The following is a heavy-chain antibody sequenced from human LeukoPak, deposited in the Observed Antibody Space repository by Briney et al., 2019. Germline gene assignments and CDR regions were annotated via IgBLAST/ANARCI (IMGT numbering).Heavy chain of an antibody. CDR2: IIHIFGTA. J-gene: IGHJ4*02. V-gene: IGHV1-69*05. CDR3: ARDRRDGYTSFDY. Sequence: SVKVSCKASGGTFSSYAISWVRQAPGQGLEWMGRIIHIFGTANYAQKFQGRVTITTDESTSTAYMELSSLRSEDTAVYYCARDRRDGYTSFDYWGQGTLVTVSS. D-gene: IGHD5-24*01. CDR1: GGTFSSYA.